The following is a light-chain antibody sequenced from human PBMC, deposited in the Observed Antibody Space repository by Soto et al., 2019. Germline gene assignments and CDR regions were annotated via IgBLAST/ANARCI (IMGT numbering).Light chain of an antibody. CDR2: EVS. Sequence: QSVLTQPASVSGSPGQSITFSCIGSRSDVGSYDLVSWYQQHPGRAPKVLIYEVSKRPSGVSNRFSGSKSGNRASLTISGLQAEDEADYYCCSYSEIGNHLVFGGGTKLTVL. CDR3: CSYSEIGNHLV. CDR1: RSDVGSYDL. V-gene: IGLV2-23*02. J-gene: IGLJ3*02.